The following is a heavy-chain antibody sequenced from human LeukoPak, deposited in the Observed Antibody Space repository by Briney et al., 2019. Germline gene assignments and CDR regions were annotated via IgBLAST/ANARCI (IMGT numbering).Heavy chain of an antibody. J-gene: IGHJ6*03. D-gene: IGHD2-2*01. CDR2: IYQSGKT. Sequence: SETLSLTCAVSGGSISSSNWWSWVRQPPGKGLEWIGEIYQSGKTNYNPSLKSRVTISVDKSKNQFSLNLSSVTAADTAVYYCARVQSVPAASSNSRHYYYYYMDVWGKGTTVTVSS. CDR3: ARVQSVPAASSNSRHYYYYYMDV. CDR1: GGSISSSNW. V-gene: IGHV4-4*02.